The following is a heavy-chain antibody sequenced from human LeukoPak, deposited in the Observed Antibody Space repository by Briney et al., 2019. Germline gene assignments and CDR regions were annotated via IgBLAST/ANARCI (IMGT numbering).Heavy chain of an antibody. CDR3: ARGSECSGGSCPFDY. V-gene: IGHV3-30-3*01. J-gene: IGHJ4*02. D-gene: IGHD2-15*01. CDR1: GFTFSSYA. Sequence: PGGSLRLSCAASGFTFSSYAMHWVRRAPGKGLEWVAVISYDGSNKYYADSVKGRFTISRDNSKNTLYLQMNSLRAEDTAVYYCARGSECSGGSCPFDYWGQGTLVTVSS. CDR2: ISYDGSNK.